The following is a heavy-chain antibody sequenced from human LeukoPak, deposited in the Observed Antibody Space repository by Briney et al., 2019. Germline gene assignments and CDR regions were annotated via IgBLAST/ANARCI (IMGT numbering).Heavy chain of an antibody. V-gene: IGHV4-59*12. J-gene: IGHJ6*02. CDR1: GGSISSYY. CDR2: IYYSGST. Sequence: SETLSLTCTVSGGSISSYYWSWIRQPPGKGLEWIGYIYYSGSTYYNPSLKSRVTISVDTSKNQFSLKLSSVTAADTAVYYCARAPSGGSLTYYYYGMDVWGQGTTVTVSS. D-gene: IGHD2-15*01. CDR3: ARAPSGGSLTYYYYGMDV.